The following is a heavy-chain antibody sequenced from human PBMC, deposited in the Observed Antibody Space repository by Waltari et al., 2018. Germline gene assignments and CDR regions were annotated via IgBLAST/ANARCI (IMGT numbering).Heavy chain of an antibody. CDR3: ARGDLYYDFWSGYLYYYYGMDV. D-gene: IGHD3-3*01. CDR1: GYTFTSYD. CDR2: MNPNSGNT. V-gene: IGHV1-8*01. Sequence: QVQLVQSGAEVKKPGASVKVSCKASGYTFTSYDINWVRQATGQGLEWMGWMNPNSGNTGYAQKFQGRVTMTRNTSISTAYMELSSLRSEDTAVYYCARGDLYYDFWSGYLYYYYGMDVWGQGTTVTVSS. J-gene: IGHJ6*02.